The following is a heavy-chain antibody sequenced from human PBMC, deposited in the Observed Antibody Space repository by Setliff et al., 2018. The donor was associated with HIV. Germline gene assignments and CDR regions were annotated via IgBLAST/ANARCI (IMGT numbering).Heavy chain of an antibody. D-gene: IGHD6-13*01. Sequence: VGSLRLSCAASGFTFSDYYMSWIRQTPGKGLEWVAYTSSSGSIRDYGDSVKGRFTISRDNGRNEVYLEMNNLRGDDTGLYYCARDFGPSEQRIHWYTSSYISGGLDHWGLGTLVTVSS. V-gene: IGHV3-11*04. CDR3: ARDFGPSEQRIHWYTSSYISGGLDH. J-gene: IGHJ4*02. CDR1: GFTFSDYY. CDR2: TSSSGSIR.